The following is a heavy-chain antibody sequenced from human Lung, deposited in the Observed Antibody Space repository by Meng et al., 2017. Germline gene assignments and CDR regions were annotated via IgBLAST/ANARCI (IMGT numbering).Heavy chain of an antibody. J-gene: IGHJ4*02. CDR3: ASSPSHSSGYYYD. V-gene: IGHV1-8*01. CDR1: GYTFTSYD. Sequence: ASVKVSCKASGYTFTSYDINWVRQATGQGLEWMGWMNPNSGNTGYAQKFQGRVTMTRNTSIRTAYMELSRLRSEDTAVYYCASSPSHSSGYYYDWGQGTLVTVSS. D-gene: IGHD3-22*01. CDR2: MNPNSGNT.